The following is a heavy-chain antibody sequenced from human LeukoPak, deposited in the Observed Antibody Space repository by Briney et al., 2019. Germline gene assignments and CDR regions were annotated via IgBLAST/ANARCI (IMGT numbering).Heavy chain of an antibody. CDR3: ARQKLLNNWFDP. V-gene: IGHV4-4*09. Sequence: SETLSLTCTVSGGSISSHYWSWIRQPPGKGLEWIGYIYTSGSTNYNPSLESRVTMSVDTSKNQFSLKLSSVTAADTAVYYCARQKLLNNWFDPWGQGTPVTVSS. CDR2: IYTSGST. J-gene: IGHJ5*02. D-gene: IGHD2-8*01. CDR1: GGSISSHY.